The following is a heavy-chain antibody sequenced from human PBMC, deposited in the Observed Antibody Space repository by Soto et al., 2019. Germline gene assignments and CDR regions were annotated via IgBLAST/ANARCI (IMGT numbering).Heavy chain of an antibody. CDR1: GYTFTSYG. D-gene: IGHD2-15*01. CDR3: ARSCSGGSCYSWFDP. V-gene: IGHV1-18*01. Sequence: ASVKVSCEASGYTFTSYGISWVRQAPGQGLEWMGWISAYNGNTNYAQKLQGRVTMTTDTSTSTAYMELRSLRSDDTAVYYCARSCSGGSCYSWFDPWGQGTLVTVSS. CDR2: ISAYNGNT. J-gene: IGHJ5*02.